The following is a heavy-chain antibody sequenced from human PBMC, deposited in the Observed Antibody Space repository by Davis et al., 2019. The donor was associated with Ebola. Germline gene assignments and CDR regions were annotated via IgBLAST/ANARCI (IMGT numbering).Heavy chain of an antibody. CDR3: AREAGITGPGGAQSAFDI. V-gene: IGHV3-48*02. CDR2: ISSSSSTI. CDR1: GFTFSSYS. D-gene: IGHD1-20*01. J-gene: IGHJ3*02. Sequence: PGGSLRLSCAASGFTFSSYSMNWVRQAPGEGLEWVSSISSSSSTIYYADSVKGRFTISRDNAKNSLYLQMNSLRDEDTAVYYCAREAGITGPGGAQSAFDIWGQGTMVTVSS.